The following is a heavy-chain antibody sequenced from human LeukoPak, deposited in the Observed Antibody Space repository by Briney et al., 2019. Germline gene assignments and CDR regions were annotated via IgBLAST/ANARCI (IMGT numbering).Heavy chain of an antibody. D-gene: IGHD4-17*01. CDR3: ARDGDYGDYSPSFDY. J-gene: IGHJ4*02. Sequence: GGSLRLSCAASGFTVSSNYMSWVRQAPGKGLEWVSVIYSGGSTYYADSVKGRFTISRDNSKNTLYLQMNSLRAEDTAAYYCARDGDYGDYSPSFDYWGQGTLVTVSS. CDR2: IYSGGST. V-gene: IGHV3-66*01. CDR1: GFTVSSNY.